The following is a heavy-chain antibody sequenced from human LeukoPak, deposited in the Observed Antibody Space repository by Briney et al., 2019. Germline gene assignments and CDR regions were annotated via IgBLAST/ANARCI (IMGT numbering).Heavy chain of an antibody. CDR2: IYNSGST. D-gene: IGHD2-21*01. V-gene: IGHV4-39*01. Sequence: SETLSLTCSVSVGSISSSSYYWGWIRQPPGKGLEWIGSIYNSGSTYYNPSLNSRVTVSVDTTKNQFFLKLNSVTAADTAVYYCVRHVASYDFDYGGQGTLVTVSS. CDR3: VRHVASYDFDY. J-gene: IGHJ4*02. CDR1: VGSISSSSYY.